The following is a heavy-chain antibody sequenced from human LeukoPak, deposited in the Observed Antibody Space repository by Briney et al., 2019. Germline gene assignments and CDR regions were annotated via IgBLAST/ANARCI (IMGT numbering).Heavy chain of an antibody. Sequence: GGSLRLSCAASGFTFSSYAMSWVRQAPGKGLEWVSAISGSGGSTYYADSVKGRFTISRDNSKNTLYLQMNSLRAEDTAVYYCAKDLGTLRYCSGGSCSDYWGQGTLVTVSS. V-gene: IGHV3-23*01. J-gene: IGHJ4*02. CDR2: ISGSGGST. D-gene: IGHD2-15*01. CDR1: GFTFSSYA. CDR3: AKDLGTLRYCSGGSCSDY.